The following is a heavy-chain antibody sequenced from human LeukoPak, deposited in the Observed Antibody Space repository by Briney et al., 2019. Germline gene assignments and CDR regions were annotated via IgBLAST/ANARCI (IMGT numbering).Heavy chain of an antibody. CDR1: GGTFSSYA. Sequence: ASVKVSCKGSGGTFSSYAISWVRQAPGQGLEWMGGIIPIFGTANYAQKFQGRVTITADESTSTAYMELSSLRSEDTAVYYCASHYGDYSNWFDPWGQGTLVTVSS. CDR3: ASHYGDYSNWFDP. D-gene: IGHD4-17*01. V-gene: IGHV1-69*13. CDR2: IIPIFGTA. J-gene: IGHJ5*02.